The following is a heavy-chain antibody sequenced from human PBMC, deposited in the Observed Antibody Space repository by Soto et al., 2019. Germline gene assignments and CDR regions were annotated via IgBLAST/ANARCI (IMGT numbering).Heavy chain of an antibody. J-gene: IGHJ3*02. CDR3: ARAEYYNGSGSYSDAFDI. D-gene: IGHD3-10*01. CDR2: IYYSGST. V-gene: IGHV4-59*01. CDR1: GGSISSYY. Sequence: PSETLSLTCTVSGGSISSYYWSWIRQPPGKGLEWIGYIYYSGSTNYNPSLKSRVTISVDTSKNQFSLKLSSVTAADTAVYYCARAEYYNGSGSYSDAFDIWGQGTMVTVSS.